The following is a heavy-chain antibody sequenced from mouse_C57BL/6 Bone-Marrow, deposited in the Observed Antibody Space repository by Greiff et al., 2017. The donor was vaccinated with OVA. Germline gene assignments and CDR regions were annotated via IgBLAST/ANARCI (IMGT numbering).Heavy chain of an antibody. J-gene: IGHJ1*03. CDR1: GFTFSSYA. Sequence: EVKLVESGGGLVKPGGSLKLSCAASGFTFSSYAMSWVRQTPEKRLEWVATISDGGSYTYYPANVKGRFTISRDNAMNNLYLQMSHLKSEDTAMYYWARANWDGGYWYFDVWGTGTTVTGSS. CDR3: ARANWDGGYWYFDV. D-gene: IGHD4-1*01. CDR2: ISDGGSYT. V-gene: IGHV5-4*03.